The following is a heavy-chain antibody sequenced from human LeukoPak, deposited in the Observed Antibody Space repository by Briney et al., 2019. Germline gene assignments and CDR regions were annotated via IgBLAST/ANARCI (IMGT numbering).Heavy chain of an antibody. V-gene: IGHV4-34*01. CDR2: INHSGST. J-gene: IGHJ4*02. D-gene: IGHD5-18*01. CDR1: GGSFSGYY. Sequence: SETLSLTCAVYGGSFSGYYWSWIRQPPGKGLEWIGEINHSGSTNYNPPLKSRVTISVDTSKNQFSLKLSSVTAADTAVYYCARRPAVQIQLSYDYWGQGTLVTVSS. CDR3: ARRPAVQIQLSYDY.